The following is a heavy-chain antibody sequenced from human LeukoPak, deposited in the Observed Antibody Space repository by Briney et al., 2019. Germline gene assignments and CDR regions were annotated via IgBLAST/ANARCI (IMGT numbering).Heavy chain of an antibody. D-gene: IGHD3-10*01. CDR2: IWYDGSNK. J-gene: IGHJ4*02. V-gene: IGHV3-33*06. Sequence: QPGRSLRLSCAASGFTFSSYGMHWVRQAPGKGLEWVAVIWYDGSNKYYADSVKGRFTISRDNSKNTLYLQMNSLRAEDTAVYYCAKRALLGFGELYYFDYWGQGTLVTVSS. CDR3: AKRALLGFGELYYFDY. CDR1: GFTFSSYG.